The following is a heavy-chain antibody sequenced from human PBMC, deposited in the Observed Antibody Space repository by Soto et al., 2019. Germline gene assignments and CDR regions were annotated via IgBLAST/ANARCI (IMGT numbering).Heavy chain of an antibody. J-gene: IGHJ4*02. D-gene: IGHD4-17*01. Sequence: TSETLSLTCTVSGGSISSYYWSWIRQPPGKGLEWIGYIYYSGSTNYNPSLKSRLTISVDTSKNQFSLKLSSVTAADTAVYYCARQYGDYVRAYYFDYWGQGTLVTVSS. CDR1: GGSISSYY. CDR3: ARQYGDYVRAYYFDY. V-gene: IGHV4-59*01. CDR2: IYYSGST.